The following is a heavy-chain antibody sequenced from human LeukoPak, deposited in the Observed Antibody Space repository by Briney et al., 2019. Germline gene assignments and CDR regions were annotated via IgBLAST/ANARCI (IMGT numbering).Heavy chain of an antibody. Sequence: ASVKVSCKASGYTFTSYAMNWVRQAPGQGLEWMGIINPSGGSTSYAQKFQGRVTMTRDTSASTAYMELSSLRSEDTAVYYCARDRYIGSSWYYFDYWGQGTLVTVSS. D-gene: IGHD6-13*01. J-gene: IGHJ4*02. CDR3: ARDRYIGSSWYYFDY. CDR2: INPSGGST. V-gene: IGHV1-46*01. CDR1: GYTFTSYA.